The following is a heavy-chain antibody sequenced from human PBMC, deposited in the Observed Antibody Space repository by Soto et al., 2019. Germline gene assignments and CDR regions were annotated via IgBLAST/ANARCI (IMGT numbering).Heavy chain of an antibody. CDR1: GFMFSRYA. V-gene: IGHV3-30*04. D-gene: IGHD3-10*01. Sequence: QVQLVESGGGVVPPGRSLRLSCAASGFMFSRYAMHWVSQAPGKGLEWVAVISKDGSVIYYADSVKGRFTISRDKSKNMVYLQLNSLRDEDTAVFYCVRSRSGAVPDSFAYWGQGTLVTVAS. CDR3: VRSRSGAVPDSFAY. J-gene: IGHJ4*02. CDR2: ISKDGSVI.